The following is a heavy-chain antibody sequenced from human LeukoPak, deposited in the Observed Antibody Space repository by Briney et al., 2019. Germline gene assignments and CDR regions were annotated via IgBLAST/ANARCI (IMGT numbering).Heavy chain of an antibody. CDR3: ARHRQWLVYYFDY. Sequence: SQTLSLTCAVSGGSISSGGYSWSWIRQPPGKGLEWIGYIYYSGSTNYNPSLKSRVTISVDTSKNRFSLKLSSVTAADTAVYYCARHRQWLVYYFDYWGQGTLVTVSS. J-gene: IGHJ4*02. CDR2: IYYSGST. V-gene: IGHV4-30-4*07. D-gene: IGHD6-19*01. CDR1: GGSISSGGYS.